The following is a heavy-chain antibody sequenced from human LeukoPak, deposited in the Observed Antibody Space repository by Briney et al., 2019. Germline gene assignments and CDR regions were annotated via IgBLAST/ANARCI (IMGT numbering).Heavy chain of an antibody. CDR1: GGSVSSGSDY. CDR3: ARGQAALWFGEL. CDR2: ISYRWRT. D-gene: IGHD3-10*01. V-gene: IGHV4-61*01. Sequence: PSGTLYLTCTVSGGSVSSGSDYRSWIRQPPGKGLGWIGHISYRWRTNYNPSLKSRVTISLDTSKNQLSLKLSSVTTADTAVYYCARGQAALWFGELWGQGTLVTVSS. J-gene: IGHJ4*02.